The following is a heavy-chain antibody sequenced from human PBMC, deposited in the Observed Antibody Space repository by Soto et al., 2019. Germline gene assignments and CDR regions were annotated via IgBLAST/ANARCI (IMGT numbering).Heavy chain of an antibody. J-gene: IGHJ3*02. Sequence: GGSLRLSCAASGFTFSSYGMHWVRQAPGKGLEWVAVIWYDGSNKYYADSVKGRFTISRDNSKNTLYLQMNSLRAEDTAVYYCARDGYLANAFDIWGQGTMVTVSS. CDR1: GFTFSSYG. CDR2: IWYDGSNK. V-gene: IGHV3-33*01. CDR3: ARDGYLANAFDI. D-gene: IGHD3-22*01.